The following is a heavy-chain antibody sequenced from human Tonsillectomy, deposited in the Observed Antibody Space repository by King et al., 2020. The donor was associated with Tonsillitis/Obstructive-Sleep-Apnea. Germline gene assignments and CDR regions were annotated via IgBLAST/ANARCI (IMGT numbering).Heavy chain of an antibody. CDR3: ARRYDFWSGYYPFDY. V-gene: IGHV5-51*01. CDR1: GYSFTSYW. D-gene: IGHD3-3*01. J-gene: IGHJ4*02. CDR2: IYHGDSDT. Sequence: QLVQSGAEVKKPGESLKISCKGSGYSFTSYWIGWVRQMPGKGLEWMGIIYHGDSDTRYSPSFQGQVTISADNSISTAYLQWSSLKASDTAMYYCARRYDFWSGYYPFDYWGQGTLVTVSS.